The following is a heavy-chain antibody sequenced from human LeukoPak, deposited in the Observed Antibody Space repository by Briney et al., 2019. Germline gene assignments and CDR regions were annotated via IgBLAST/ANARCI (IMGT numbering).Heavy chain of an antibody. CDR3: ARHLYSSRGAYFDY. V-gene: IGHV4-30-2*03. Sequence: PSQTLSLTCAVSGGSISSGGYSWSWIRQPPGKGLEWIGYIYHSGSTYYNPSLKSRVTISVDTSKNQFSLKLSSVTAADTAVYYCARHLYSSRGAYFDYWGQGTLVTVSS. J-gene: IGHJ4*02. CDR1: GGSISSGGYS. D-gene: IGHD6-13*01. CDR2: IYHSGST.